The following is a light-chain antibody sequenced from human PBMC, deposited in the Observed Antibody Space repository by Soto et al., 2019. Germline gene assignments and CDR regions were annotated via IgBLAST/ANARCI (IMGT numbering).Light chain of an antibody. CDR1: QSVSSH. V-gene: IGKV3-20*01. CDR3: HQYGSSPGT. Sequence: EIVLTQSPATLSLSPGERATVSCRASQSVSSHLAWYQQKRGQAPRLLIYDASSRASGIPARFSGSGSGTDFTLTINRLEPEDSSVYYCHQYGSSPGTFGPGTKVDIK. CDR2: DAS. J-gene: IGKJ1*01.